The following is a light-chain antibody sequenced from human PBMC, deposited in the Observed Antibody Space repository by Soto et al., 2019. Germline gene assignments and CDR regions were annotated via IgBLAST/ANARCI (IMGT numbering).Light chain of an antibody. Sequence: EIVLTQSPATLSLSPGERATLSCRASQSVGSSLVWFQQRPGQPPRLLMYDASTRATGIPARYSGSGSGTDFTLTNSSLEPEDCAFYYCQQRRNWQFTFGPGTKVDIE. J-gene: IGKJ3*01. CDR1: QSVGSS. CDR3: QQRRNWQFT. V-gene: IGKV3-11*01. CDR2: DAS.